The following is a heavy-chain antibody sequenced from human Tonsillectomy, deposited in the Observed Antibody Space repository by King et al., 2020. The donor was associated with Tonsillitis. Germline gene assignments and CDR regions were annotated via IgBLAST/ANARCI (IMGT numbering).Heavy chain of an antibody. CDR3: VRDLGYYDSSLRNMVY. V-gene: IGHV1-18*01. D-gene: IGHD3-22*01. CDR1: GYTFTSYG. J-gene: IGHJ4*02. CDR2: ISAYNGNT. Sequence: QLVQSGVEVKKPGASLKVSCKASGYTFTSYGISWVRQAPGQGLEWMGWISAYNGNTNYAQRPQGRVTLTTDTSTSTAYMELRSLRADETAVYYCVRDLGYYDSSLRNMVYCGQGTLVTVSS.